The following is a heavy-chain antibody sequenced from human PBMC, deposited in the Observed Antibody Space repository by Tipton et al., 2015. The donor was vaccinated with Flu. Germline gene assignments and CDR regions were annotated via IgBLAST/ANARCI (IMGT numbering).Heavy chain of an antibody. J-gene: IGHJ4*02. CDR3: AKDVGALVDTVKLDY. Sequence: SLRLSCAASGFTFSGYAMSWVRQAPGKGLEWVSGISATGGSTHYADSVKGRFTISRDSSKNMLCLQMNSLRAEDTAVYYCAKDVGALVDTVKLDYWGQGTLVTVSS. CDR1: GFTFSGYA. D-gene: IGHD5-18*01. CDR2: ISATGGST. V-gene: IGHV3-23*01.